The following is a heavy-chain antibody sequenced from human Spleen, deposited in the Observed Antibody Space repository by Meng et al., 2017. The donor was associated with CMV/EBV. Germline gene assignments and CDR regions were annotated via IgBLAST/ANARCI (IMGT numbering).Heavy chain of an antibody. CDR3: ARRRGGSGRDC. Sequence: QVQLQPWGAGLLKPSETLSLTCAVYGGSFSGYYWSWIRQPPGKGLEWIGEINHSGSTNYNPSLKSRVTMFVDTSKNQFSLMLTSVTATDTAVYYCARRRGGSGRDCWGQGTLVTVSS. V-gene: IGHV4-34*01. J-gene: IGHJ4*02. D-gene: IGHD3-10*01. CDR2: INHSGST. CDR1: GGSFSGYY.